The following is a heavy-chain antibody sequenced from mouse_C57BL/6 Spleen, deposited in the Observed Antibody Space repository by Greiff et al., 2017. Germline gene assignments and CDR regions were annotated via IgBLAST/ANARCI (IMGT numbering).Heavy chain of an antibody. CDR1: GYTFTSYW. CDR2: IHPNSGST. CDR3: ARIYYDYDREYYYAMGY. Sequence: QVQLQQPGAELVKPGASVKLSCKASGYTFTSYWMHWVKQRPGQGLEWIGMIHPNSGSTNYNEKFKSKATLTVDKSSSTAYMQLSSLTSEDSAVYYCARIYYDYDREYYYAMGYWGQGTSVTVSS. J-gene: IGHJ4*01. V-gene: IGHV1-64*01. D-gene: IGHD2-4*01.